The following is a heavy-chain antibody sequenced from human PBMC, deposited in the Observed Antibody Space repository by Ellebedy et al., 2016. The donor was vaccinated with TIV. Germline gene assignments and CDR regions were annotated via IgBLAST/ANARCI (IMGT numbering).Heavy chain of an antibody. Sequence: GGSLRLSCAASGFRFNDYYMSWVRQAPGKGLEWVSTISGSGDRTNYADSVKGRFTISRDNSKNTLYLQMNSLRAEDTAVYYCAREPNSSGKTAFDYWGQGTLVTVSS. V-gene: IGHV3-23*01. CDR1: GFRFNDYY. D-gene: IGHD6-19*01. CDR2: ISGSGDRT. CDR3: AREPNSSGKTAFDY. J-gene: IGHJ4*02.